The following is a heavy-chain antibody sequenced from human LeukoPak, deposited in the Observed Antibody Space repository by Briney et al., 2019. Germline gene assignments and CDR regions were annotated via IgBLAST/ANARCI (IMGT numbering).Heavy chain of an antibody. Sequence: GESLKISCKASGYRFTSYWIVWVRQMPGKGLEWVGIIYPSDSDARYSPSFQGKVTISADKSINTAYLQWSSLKASDTAMYYCARRNYDILTGYYNDYFDYWGQGTLVTVSS. V-gene: IGHV5-51*01. J-gene: IGHJ4*02. CDR1: GYRFTSYW. CDR3: ARRNYDILTGYYNDYFDY. CDR2: IYPSDSDA. D-gene: IGHD3-9*01.